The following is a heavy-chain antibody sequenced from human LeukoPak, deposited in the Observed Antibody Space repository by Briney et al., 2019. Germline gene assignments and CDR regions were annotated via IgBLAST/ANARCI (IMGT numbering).Heavy chain of an antibody. CDR3: ARGGSSGCDY. D-gene: IGHD6-19*01. J-gene: IGHJ4*02. Sequence: PGGSLRLSCAASGFTFSNYWMHWVRQAAAKGLEWVSGINSDGSSTSYADSVEGRFTISRDNAKNSLYLQMNSVRAEDTAVYYCARGGSSGCDYWGQGTLVTVSS. CDR1: GFTFSNYW. V-gene: IGHV3-74*01. CDR2: INSDGSST.